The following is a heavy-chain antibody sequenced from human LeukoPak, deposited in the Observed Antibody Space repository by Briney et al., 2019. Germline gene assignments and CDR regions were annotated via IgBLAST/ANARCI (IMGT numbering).Heavy chain of an antibody. CDR3: ASTGAPWTAD. CDR2: VRYDGSNK. J-gene: IGHJ4*02. D-gene: IGHD1-14*01. V-gene: IGHV3-30*02. Sequence: AGGSLRLSCAASGFTFSSYGMHWVRQAPGEGLEWVAFVRYDGSNKYYADSVKGRFTISRDNSKNTLYLQMNSLRAEDTAVYYCASTGAPWTADWGQGTLVTVSS. CDR1: GFTFSSYG.